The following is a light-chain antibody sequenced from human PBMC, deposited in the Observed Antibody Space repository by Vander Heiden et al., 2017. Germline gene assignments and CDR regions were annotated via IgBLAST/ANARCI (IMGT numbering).Light chain of an antibody. CDR2: AAS. CDR1: QSISSY. V-gene: IGKV1-39*01. Sequence: DIQMTQSPSSLSASVGDRVTITCRASQSISSYLNWYQQKPGKAPKLLIYAASSLQSGVPSRFSGSGSGTDFTLTISRLQPEDIATYYCQQSYGTPPTFGGGTKVEIK. J-gene: IGKJ4*01. CDR3: QQSYGTPPT.